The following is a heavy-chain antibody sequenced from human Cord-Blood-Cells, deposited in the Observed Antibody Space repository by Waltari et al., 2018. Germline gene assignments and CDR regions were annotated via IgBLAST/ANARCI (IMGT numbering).Heavy chain of an antibody. CDR1: GYTFTSYD. J-gene: IGHJ4*02. V-gene: IGHV1-8*01. Sequence: SVKVSCKASGYTFTSYDINWVRQATGQGLEWMGWMNPNSGNTGYAQKFQGRVTMTRNTSISTAYMELSSLRSEDTAVYYCARGKIAVAYYFDYWGQGTLVTVSS. CDR2: MNPNSGNT. D-gene: IGHD6-19*01. CDR3: ARGKIAVAYYFDY.